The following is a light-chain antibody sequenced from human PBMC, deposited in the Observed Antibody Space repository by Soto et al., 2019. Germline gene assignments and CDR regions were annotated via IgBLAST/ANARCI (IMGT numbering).Light chain of an antibody. CDR1: QSVSSN. CDR2: GSS. CDR3: HQHACSPET. V-gene: IGKV3-15*01. Sequence: EIVMTQSPATLSVSPGERATLSCRASQSVSSNLAWYQQKPGQAPRLLIYGSSTRATGIPARFSCSGSGTEFILTISGLESEDSGLYHFHQHACSPETLGQGTKVDIK. J-gene: IGKJ1*01.